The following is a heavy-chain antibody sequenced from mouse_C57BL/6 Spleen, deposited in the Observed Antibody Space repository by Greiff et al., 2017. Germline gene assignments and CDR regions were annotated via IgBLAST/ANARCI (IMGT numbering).Heavy chain of an antibody. CDR3: TRAVSYYGSSYWYFEV. CDR2: ISSGGDYI. J-gene: IGHJ1*03. V-gene: IGHV5-9-1*02. D-gene: IGHD1-1*01. CDR1: GFTFSSYA. Sequence: DVKLVESGEGLVKPGGSLKLSCAASGFTFSSYAMSWVRQTPEKRLEWVAYISSGGDYIYYADTVKGRFTISRDNARNTLYLQMSSLKSEDTAMYYCTRAVSYYGSSYWYFEVWGTGTTVTVSS.